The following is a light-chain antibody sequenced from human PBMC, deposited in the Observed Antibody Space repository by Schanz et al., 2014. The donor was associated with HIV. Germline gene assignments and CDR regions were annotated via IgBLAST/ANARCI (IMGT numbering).Light chain of an antibody. CDR3: QQSGSSPQT. CDR1: PRLSSSY. CDR2: ATS. J-gene: IGKJ1*01. V-gene: IGKV3-20*01. Sequence: EIVLTQSPGSLSLSPGERATLSCGASPRLSSSYLAWYQQKRDQPPRLVIYATSTRAAGIPDRFSGTGSGTEFTLTINRLEPEDFAVYYCQQSGSSPQTFGQGTKVEVK.